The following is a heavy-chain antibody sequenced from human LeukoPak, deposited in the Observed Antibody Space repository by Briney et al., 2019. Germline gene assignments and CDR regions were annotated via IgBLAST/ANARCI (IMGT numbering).Heavy chain of an antibody. Sequence: SQTLSLTCTVSGGSISSDSYYWSWIRQPAGKGLEWIGRIYTSGSTNYTPSLKSRVTISVDTSKNQFSLNLSSVTAADTAVFYCARTYRGYCSGGSCYSSIYYYYMDVWGKGTTVTVSS. J-gene: IGHJ6*03. CDR1: GGSISSDSYY. V-gene: IGHV4-61*02. CDR3: ARTYRGYCSGGSCYSSIYYYYMDV. CDR2: IYTSGST. D-gene: IGHD2-15*01.